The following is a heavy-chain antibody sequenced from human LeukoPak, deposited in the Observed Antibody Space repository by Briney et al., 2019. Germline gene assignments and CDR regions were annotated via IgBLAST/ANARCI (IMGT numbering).Heavy chain of an antibody. CDR1: GGSISSSSSC. Sequence: SETLSLTCTVSGGSISSSSSCWGWIRQPPGKGLQWIGSIYHSGSTYYNPSLKSRVTISVDTSKNQFSLKLSSVTAADTAVYYCARLGYDAPLAWGQGTLVTVSS. D-gene: IGHD5-12*01. V-gene: IGHV4-39*01. J-gene: IGHJ5*02. CDR2: IYHSGST. CDR3: ARLGYDAPLA.